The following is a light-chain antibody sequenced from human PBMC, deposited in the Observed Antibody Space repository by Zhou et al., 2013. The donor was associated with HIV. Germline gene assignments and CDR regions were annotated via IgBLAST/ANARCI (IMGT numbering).Light chain of an antibody. Sequence: EIVLTQSPGTLSLSPGERATLSCRASQSVSSSYLAWYQQKPGQAPRLLIYGASSRATGIPDRFSGSGSGTDFTLTISRLEPEDFAVYYCQQYGDSPSTFGPGTTVGL. CDR1: QSVSSSY. CDR2: GAS. V-gene: IGKV3-20*01. J-gene: IGKJ3*01. CDR3: QQYGDSPST.